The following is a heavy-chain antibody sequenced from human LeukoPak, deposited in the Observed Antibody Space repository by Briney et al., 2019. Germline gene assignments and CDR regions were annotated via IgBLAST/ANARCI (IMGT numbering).Heavy chain of an antibody. Sequence: GGSLRLSCAASGFTFSSYWMSWVRQAPGKGLEWVGNIKEDGSEKYYVDSVKGRFTISRDNAKYSLYLQMNSLRAEDTAVYYCAREITWEVTPIWGQGTMVTVSS. V-gene: IGHV3-7*01. CDR3: AREITWEVTPI. D-gene: IGHD3-16*01. CDR2: IKEDGSEK. J-gene: IGHJ3*02. CDR1: GFTFSSYW.